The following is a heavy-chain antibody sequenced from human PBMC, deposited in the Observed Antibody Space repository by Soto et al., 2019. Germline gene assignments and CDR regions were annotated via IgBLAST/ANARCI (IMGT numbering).Heavy chain of an antibody. J-gene: IGHJ6*04. CDR2: IYYSGST. CDR3: AAVVVPAAIVYYYYGMDV. V-gene: IGHV4-39*01. Sequence: SETLSLTCTFSGGSISSSSYYWGWIRQPPGKGLEWIGSIYYSGSTYYNPSLKSRVTISVDTSKNRFSLKLSSVTAADTAVYYCAAVVVPAAIVYYYYGMDVWGVGTTVTVSS. CDR1: GGSISSSSYY. D-gene: IGHD2-2*01.